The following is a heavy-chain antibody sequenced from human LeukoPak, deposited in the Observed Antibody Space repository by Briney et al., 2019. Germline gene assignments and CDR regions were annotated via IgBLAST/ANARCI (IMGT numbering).Heavy chain of an antibody. J-gene: IGHJ4*02. CDR1: GFTFSSYG. CDR2: IRYDGSNK. CDR3: AKGGRGYSYGADFDY. D-gene: IGHD5-18*01. Sequence: GGSLRLSCAASGFTFSSYGMHWVRQAPGKGLEWVAFIRYDGSNKYYADSVKGRFTISRDNSKNTLYLQMNSLRAEDTAVYYCAKGGRGYSYGADFDYWGQGTLVTVSS. V-gene: IGHV3-30*02.